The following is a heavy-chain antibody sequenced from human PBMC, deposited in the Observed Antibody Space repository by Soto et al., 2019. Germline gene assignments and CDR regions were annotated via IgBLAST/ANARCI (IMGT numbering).Heavy chain of an antibody. D-gene: IGHD2-21*02. V-gene: IGHV3-23*01. CDR2: ISAFSDSI. J-gene: IGHJ4*02. Sequence: EVQLLESGGGLVQPGGSLRLSCAASGFIFSSYSMYWVRQAPGKGPEGVAGISAFSDSILYADSVEGRFTISRDNSKNTLYLQLNSLRADDTAVYFCAKKRRSRGDNWYFDSWGQGTLVTVSS. CDR3: AKKRRSRGDNWYFDS. CDR1: GFIFSSYS.